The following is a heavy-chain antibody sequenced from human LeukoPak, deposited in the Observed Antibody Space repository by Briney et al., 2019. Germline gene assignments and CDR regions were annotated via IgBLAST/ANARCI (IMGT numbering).Heavy chain of an antibody. J-gene: IGHJ5*02. CDR1: GFTFSTYV. V-gene: IGHV3-23*01. Sequence: GGSLRLSCTASGFTFSTYVMSWVRQAPGKGPEWVSSIRGSGNSTYYADSVKGRFTISRDNSKNTLYLQMDSLRAEDTALYYCAKMASGFPNWFDPWGQGTLVTVSS. CDR3: AKMASGFPNWFDP. D-gene: IGHD5-12*01. CDR2: IRGSGNST.